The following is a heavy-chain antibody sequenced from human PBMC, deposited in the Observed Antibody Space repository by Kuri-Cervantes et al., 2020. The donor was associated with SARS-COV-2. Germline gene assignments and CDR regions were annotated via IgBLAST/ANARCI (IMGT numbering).Heavy chain of an antibody. CDR2: ISGSGGST. J-gene: IGHJ4*02. CDR1: GFTFSSYA. D-gene: IGHD2-15*01. CDR3: TNTKYLVGYCGRGSCYIFDH. V-gene: IGHV3-23*01. Sequence: GESLKISCAASGFTFSSYAMSWVRQALGKGLEWVSAISGSGGSTYYADSVKGRFTISRDKSENTLFLQMDNLRAEDTAVYYCTNTKYLVGYCGRGSCYIFDHWGQGTLVTVSS.